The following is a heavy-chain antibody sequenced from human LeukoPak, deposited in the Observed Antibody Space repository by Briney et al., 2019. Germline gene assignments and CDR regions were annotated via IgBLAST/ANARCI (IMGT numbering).Heavy chain of an antibody. J-gene: IGHJ4*02. CDR2: ISAYNGNT. Sequence: GASVKVSCKASGGTFSSYAISWVRQAPGQGLEWMGGISAYNGNTNYAQKLQGRVTMTTDTSTSTAYMELRSLRSDDAAVYYCARDYYGSGSYYRGPFYWGQGTLVTVSS. V-gene: IGHV1-18*01. CDR1: GGTFSSYA. CDR3: ARDYYGSGSYYRGPFY. D-gene: IGHD3-10*01.